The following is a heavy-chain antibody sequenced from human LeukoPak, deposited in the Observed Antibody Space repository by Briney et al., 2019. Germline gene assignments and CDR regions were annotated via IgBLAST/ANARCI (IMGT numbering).Heavy chain of an antibody. D-gene: IGHD1-26*01. CDR3: AKDSKIVGATFRSYHYMDV. Sequence: GGPLRLSCAASGFTFSSYGMHWVRQAPGKGLEWVAFIRYDGSNKYYADSVKGRFTISRDNSKNTLYLQMNSLRAEDTAVYYCAKDSKIVGATFRSYHYMDVWGKGTAVTVSS. CDR2: IRYDGSNK. CDR1: GFTFSSYG. V-gene: IGHV3-30*02. J-gene: IGHJ6*03.